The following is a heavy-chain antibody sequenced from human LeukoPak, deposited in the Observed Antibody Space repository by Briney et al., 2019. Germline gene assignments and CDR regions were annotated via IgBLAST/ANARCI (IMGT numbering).Heavy chain of an antibody. Sequence: GGSLRLSCAASGFTFSSYWMHWVRQAPGKGLVWVSRINSDGSSTSYADSVKARFTISRDNAKNTLYLQMNSLRAEDTAVYYCARSGDYNDGYYYGMDVWGQGTTVTVSS. J-gene: IGHJ6*02. CDR1: GFTFSSYW. V-gene: IGHV3-74*01. D-gene: IGHD4-17*01. CDR2: INSDGSST. CDR3: ARSGDYNDGYYYGMDV.